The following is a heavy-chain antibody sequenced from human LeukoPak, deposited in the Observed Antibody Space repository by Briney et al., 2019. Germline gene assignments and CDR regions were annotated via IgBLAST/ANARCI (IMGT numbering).Heavy chain of an antibody. CDR3: ARDLLAGQFDY. CDR2: IWYDGSNK. J-gene: IGHJ4*02. Sequence: GGSLRLCCAASGFTFSSYGMHWVRQAPGKGLEWVAVIWYDGSNKYYADSVKGRFTISRDNSKNTLYLQMNSLRAEDTAVYYCARDLLAGQFDYWGQGTLVTVSS. V-gene: IGHV3-33*01. D-gene: IGHD3-9*01. CDR1: GFTFSSYG.